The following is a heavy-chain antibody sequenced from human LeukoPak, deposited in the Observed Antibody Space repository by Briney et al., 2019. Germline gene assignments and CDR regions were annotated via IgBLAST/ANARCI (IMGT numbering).Heavy chain of an antibody. Sequence: ASVKVSCKASGYTFTSYYVHWVRQAPGQGLEWMGWINPNSGGTNYAQQFLGTVTMTRDTSISTAYMELSRLRSDDTAVYYCARSTTEVHYYDTSGYYDYWGQGTLVTVSS. J-gene: IGHJ4*02. V-gene: IGHV1-2*02. CDR2: INPNSGGT. CDR1: GYTFTSYY. D-gene: IGHD3-22*01. CDR3: ARSTTEVHYYDTSGYYDY.